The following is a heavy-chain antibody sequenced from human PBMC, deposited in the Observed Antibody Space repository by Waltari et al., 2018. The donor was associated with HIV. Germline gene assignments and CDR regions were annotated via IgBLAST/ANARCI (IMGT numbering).Heavy chain of an antibody. J-gene: IGHJ4*02. V-gene: IGHV4-38-2*01. D-gene: IGHD6-13*01. CDR3: ARVPRVGIAAAGPFDY. CDR1: GYSISSGYY. CDR2: IYHSGST. Sequence: QVQLQESGPGLVKPSETLSLTCAVSGYSISSGYYWGWIRQPPGKGLEWIGSIYHSGSTYYNPSLKSRVTISVDTSKNQFSLKLSSVTAADTAVYYCARVPRVGIAAAGPFDYWGQGTLVTVSS.